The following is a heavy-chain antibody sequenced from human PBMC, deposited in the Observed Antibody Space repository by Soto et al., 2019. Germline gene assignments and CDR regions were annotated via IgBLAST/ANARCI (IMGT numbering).Heavy chain of an antibody. D-gene: IGHD2-8*01. V-gene: IGHV4-4*02. CDR2: IHHSGSN. CDR3: ARGCIPQIHCTNGVCPTYYYYYMDV. Sequence: SETLSLTCAVSSGSISSSNWWSWVRQPPGKGLEWIGEIHHSGSNNYNPSLKRRVTISVDKSKNHFSLKLSTVTAADTAVYYCARGCIPQIHCTNGVCPTYYYYYMDVWGKGTTVTVSS. CDR1: SGSISSSNW. J-gene: IGHJ6*03.